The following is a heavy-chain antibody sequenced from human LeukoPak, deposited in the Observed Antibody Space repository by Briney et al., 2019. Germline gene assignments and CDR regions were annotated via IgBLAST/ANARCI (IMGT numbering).Heavy chain of an antibody. CDR2: IYYTGRT. CDR3: AQSLGSSDWVGNWFDR. D-gene: IGHD6-13*01. Sequence: SETLSLTCTVSGGSISSSGHSWGWIRQPPGKGLEWTGTIYYTGRTYYNPSLKSRVTISADTSKNHFSLRLSSVTATHTAVYYCAQSLGSSDWVGNWFDRWGQGMLVTVSS. CDR1: GGSISSSGHS. J-gene: IGHJ5*02. V-gene: IGHV4-39*02.